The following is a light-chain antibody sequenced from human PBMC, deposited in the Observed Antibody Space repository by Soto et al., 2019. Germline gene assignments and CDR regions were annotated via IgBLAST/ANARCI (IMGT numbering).Light chain of an antibody. CDR2: DAS. CDR1: QSISSW. CDR3: QQYDSDSIT. J-gene: IGKJ5*01. V-gene: IGKV1-5*01. Sequence: DIQMTQSPATLSASVGDRVTITCRASQSISSWLAWYQQKPGKAPKLLIYDASSLESGVPSRFSGSGSGTDFTLTISSLQPDDFATYYCQQYDSDSITFGQGTRLEI.